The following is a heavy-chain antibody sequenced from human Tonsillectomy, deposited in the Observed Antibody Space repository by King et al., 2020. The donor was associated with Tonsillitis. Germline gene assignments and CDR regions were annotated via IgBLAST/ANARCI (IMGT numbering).Heavy chain of an antibody. CDR2: INHSGST. CDR3: ARRRKTTPHYYYYVDV. J-gene: IGHJ6*03. Sequence: VQLQQWGAGLLKPSETLSLTCGVYGGSFSAYYWSWIRQPPGKGLEWIGEINHSGSTDYNPSLKSRVTISVDTSKNQFSLRLSSVTAADTAVYYCARRRKTTPHYYYYVDVWGKGTTVTVSS. D-gene: IGHD1-7*01. CDR1: GGSFSAYY. V-gene: IGHV4-34*01.